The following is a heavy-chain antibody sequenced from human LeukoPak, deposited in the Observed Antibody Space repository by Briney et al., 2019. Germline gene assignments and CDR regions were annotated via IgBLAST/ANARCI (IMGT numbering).Heavy chain of an antibody. Sequence: GASVKVSCKASGGTFSSYAISWVRQAPGQGLEWRGGIIPIFGTANYAQKFQGRVTITADESTSTAYMELSSLRSEDTAVYYCARDQVVVPAANEWGYFDYWGQGTLVTVSS. CDR3: ARDQVVVPAANEWGYFDY. CDR1: GGTFSSYA. V-gene: IGHV1-69*13. CDR2: IIPIFGTA. D-gene: IGHD2-2*01. J-gene: IGHJ4*02.